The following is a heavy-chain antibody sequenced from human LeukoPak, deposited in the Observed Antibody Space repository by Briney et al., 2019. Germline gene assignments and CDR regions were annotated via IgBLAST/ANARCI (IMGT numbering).Heavy chain of an antibody. V-gene: IGHV1-69*06. D-gene: IGHD2-2*01. J-gene: IGHJ6*03. Sequence: GASVKVSCKASGGTFSSYAISWVRQAPGPGLEWMGGIIPIFGTANYAQKFQGRVTITADKSTSTTYMELSRLRSDDTAVYYCARDPVVVPDHYYYYMDVWGKGTTVTVSS. CDR2: IIPIFGTA. CDR1: GGTFSSYA. CDR3: ARDPVVVPDHYYYYMDV.